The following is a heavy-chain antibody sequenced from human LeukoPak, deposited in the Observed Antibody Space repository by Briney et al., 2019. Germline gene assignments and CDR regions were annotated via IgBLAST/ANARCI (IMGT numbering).Heavy chain of an antibody. J-gene: IGHJ4*02. CDR2: INHSGST. CDR1: GGSIGSYY. CDR3: ARGIGGY. V-gene: IGHV4-34*01. D-gene: IGHD1-26*01. Sequence: SETLSLTCTVSGGSIGSYYWSWIRQPPGKGLEWIGEINHSGSTNYNPSLKSRVTISVDTSKNQFSLKLSSVTAADTAVYYCARGIGGYWGQGTLVTVSS.